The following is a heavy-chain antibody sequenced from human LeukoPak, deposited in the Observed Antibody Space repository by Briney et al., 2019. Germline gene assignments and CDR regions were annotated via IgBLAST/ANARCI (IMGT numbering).Heavy chain of an antibody. D-gene: IGHD1-26*01. CDR1: GGTFSSYV. Sequence: AVKVSCKASGGTFSSYVISWVRQAPRQGVEWMGRIIPIFGTTNYALKFQGRVTITSDESTSTAYIELSSLRSDDTAVYYCASFELGSGSYPFDYWGQGTLVTVSS. J-gene: IGHJ4*02. CDR3: ASFELGSGSYPFDY. CDR2: IIPIFGTT. V-gene: IGHV1-69*13.